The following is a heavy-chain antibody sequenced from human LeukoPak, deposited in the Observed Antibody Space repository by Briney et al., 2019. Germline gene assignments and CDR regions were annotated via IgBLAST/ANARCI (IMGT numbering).Heavy chain of an antibody. D-gene: IGHD3-3*01. J-gene: IGHJ4*02. V-gene: IGHV3-30*18. CDR1: GFTFSSYG. Sequence: GGSLRLSCAASGFTFSSYGMHWVRQAPGKGLEWVAVISYDGSNKYYADSVKGRFTISRDNSKNTLYLQMNSLRAEDTAVYYCAKWGRSGEPYFDYWGQGTLVTVSS. CDR3: AKWGRSGEPYFDY. CDR2: ISYDGSNK.